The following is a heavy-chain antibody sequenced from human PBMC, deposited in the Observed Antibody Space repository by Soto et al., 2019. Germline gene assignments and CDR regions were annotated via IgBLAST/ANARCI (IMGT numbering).Heavy chain of an antibody. J-gene: IGHJ4*02. CDR2: IIPIFGTA. CDR3: ARDPPDYGSGSSSDINFDY. Sequence: VASVKVSCKASGGTFSSYAISWVRQAPGQGLEWMGGIIPIFGTANYAQKFQGRVTITADESTSTAYMELSSLRSEDTAVYYCARDPPDYGSGSSSDINFDYWGQGTLVTVSS. V-gene: IGHV1-69*13. CDR1: GGTFSSYA. D-gene: IGHD3-10*01.